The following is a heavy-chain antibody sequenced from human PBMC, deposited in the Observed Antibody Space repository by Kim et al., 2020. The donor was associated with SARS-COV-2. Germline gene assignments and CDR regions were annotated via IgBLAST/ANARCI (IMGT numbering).Heavy chain of an antibody. CDR2: IYPGDSDT. Sequence: GESLKISCKCSGYSITSYWIGWVRQMPGKGLEWMGIIYPGDSDTRYSPSFEGQVTISADRSVSTVYLQWSSLKASDTAMYYCARGVDSFDIWGQGTMVTVSS. CDR1: GYSITSYW. J-gene: IGHJ3*02. CDR3: ARGVDSFDI. V-gene: IGHV5-51*01.